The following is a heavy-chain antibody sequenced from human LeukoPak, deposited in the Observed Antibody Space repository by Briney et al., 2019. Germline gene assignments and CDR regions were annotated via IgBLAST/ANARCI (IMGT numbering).Heavy chain of an antibody. V-gene: IGHV1-69*06. D-gene: IGHD2-2*01. CDR3: ARVVTPRYCSTTNCYWKGWFDP. J-gene: IGHJ5*02. CDR2: IFPFFGTA. Sequence: SVTVSCKPSGGTFSSYAISWVRQAPGQGLEWMGGIFPFFGTANYAQKFQGRVTITADKSTRTAYMELSSLRSEHTPVYYCARVVTPRYCSTTNCYWKGWFDPWGQGTLVTVSS. CDR1: GGTFSSYA.